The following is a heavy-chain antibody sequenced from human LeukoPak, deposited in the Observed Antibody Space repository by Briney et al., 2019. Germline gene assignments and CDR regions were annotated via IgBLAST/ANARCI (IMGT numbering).Heavy chain of an antibody. D-gene: IGHD3-22*01. CDR3: ARRQYYDSSGYWYYFDY. J-gene: IGHJ4*02. V-gene: IGHV4-34*01. Sequence: SETLSLTCAVYGGSFSGYYWSWIRQPPGKGLEWIGEINHSGSTNYNPSLKSRVTVSVDTSKNQLSLKLSSVTAADTAVYYCARRQYYDSSGYWYYFDYWGQGTLVTVSS. CDR1: GGSFSGYY. CDR2: INHSGST.